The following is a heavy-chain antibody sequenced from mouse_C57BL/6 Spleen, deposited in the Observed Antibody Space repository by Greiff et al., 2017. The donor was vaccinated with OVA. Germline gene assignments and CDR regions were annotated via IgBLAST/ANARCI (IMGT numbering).Heavy chain of an antibody. Sequence: QVQLQQSGAELVKPGASVKLSCKASGYTFTSYWMHWVKQRPGQGLEWIGYINPSSGYTKYNQKFKDKATLTEDKSSSTAYMQLSSLTYDDSAVYYCARGFDYWGQGTTLTVSS. CDR2: INPSSGYT. CDR3: ARGFDY. CDR1: GYTFTSYW. J-gene: IGHJ2*01. V-gene: IGHV1-7*01.